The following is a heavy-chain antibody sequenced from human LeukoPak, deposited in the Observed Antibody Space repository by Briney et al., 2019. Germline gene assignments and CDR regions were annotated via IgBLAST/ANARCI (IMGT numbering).Heavy chain of an antibody. CDR3: ARRAGYLYYFDY. CDR2: IYHSGST. Sequence: SETLSLTCAVYGGSFSGYYWSWIRQPPGKGLEWIGYIYHSGSTYYNPSLKSRVTISVDRSKNQFSLKLSSVTAADTAVYYCARRAGYLYYFDYWGQGTLVTVSS. V-gene: IGHV4-30-2*01. CDR1: GGSFSGYY. J-gene: IGHJ4*02. D-gene: IGHD3-16*02.